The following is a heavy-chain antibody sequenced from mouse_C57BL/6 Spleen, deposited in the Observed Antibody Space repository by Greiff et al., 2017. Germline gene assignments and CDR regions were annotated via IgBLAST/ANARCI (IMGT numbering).Heavy chain of an antibody. V-gene: IGHV1-39*01. CDR1: GYSFPDYN. CDR2: INPNYGTT. D-gene: IGHD2-4*01. CDR3: ARSGDYGGTTCGDY. J-gene: IGHJ2*01. Sequence: VQLQQSGPELVKPGASVKISCKASGYSFPDYNMNWVKQSHGQSLEWIGVINPNYGTTSYNQKFKGKATLTVDQSSSTAYMQLNSLTSADSAVXDCARSGDYGGTTCGDYWGQGTTLTVSS.